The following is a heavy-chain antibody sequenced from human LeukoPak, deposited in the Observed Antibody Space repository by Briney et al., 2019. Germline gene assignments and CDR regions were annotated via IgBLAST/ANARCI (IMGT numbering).Heavy chain of an antibody. CDR1: GFTVSSNY. CDR2: IYSGGST. CDR3: ARDTGEYDFWSGRYSPFLGGMDV. Sequence: GGSLRLSCAASGFTVSSNYMSWVRQAPGKGLEWVSVIYSGGSTYYADSVKGRFTISRDNSKNTLYLQMNSLRAEDTAVYYCARDTGEYDFWSGRYSPFLGGMDVWGQGTTVTVSS. J-gene: IGHJ6*02. V-gene: IGHV3-66*01. D-gene: IGHD3-3*01.